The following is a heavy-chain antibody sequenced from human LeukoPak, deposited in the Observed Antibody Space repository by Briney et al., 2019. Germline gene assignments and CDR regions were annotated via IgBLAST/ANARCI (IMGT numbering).Heavy chain of an antibody. Sequence: GGSLRLSCAASGFTFSSYWMSWVRQAPGKGLEWVANIKQDGSEKYYVDSVKGRFTISRDNAKNSLYLQMNSLRAEDTAVYYCARDSGIGAAGAFDIWGQGTMVTVSS. CDR1: GFTFSSYW. D-gene: IGHD6-13*01. V-gene: IGHV3-7*01. CDR3: ARDSGIGAAGAFDI. CDR2: IKQDGSEK. J-gene: IGHJ3*02.